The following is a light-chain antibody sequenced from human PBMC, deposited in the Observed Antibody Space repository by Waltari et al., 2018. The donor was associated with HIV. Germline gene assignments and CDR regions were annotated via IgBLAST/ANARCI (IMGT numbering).Light chain of an antibody. V-gene: IGLV2-14*01. CDR3: SSYTTSSTPVV. Sequence: QSALTQPASVSGSPGQSITISCTGTTSDIGGYNYVPWYQQHPDKAPKLMIFEVSNRPSGVSIRFSGSKSGNTASLTISGPQAEDEADYYCSSYTTSSTPVVFGGGTKLTVL. CDR1: TSDIGGYNY. CDR2: EVS. J-gene: IGLJ2*01.